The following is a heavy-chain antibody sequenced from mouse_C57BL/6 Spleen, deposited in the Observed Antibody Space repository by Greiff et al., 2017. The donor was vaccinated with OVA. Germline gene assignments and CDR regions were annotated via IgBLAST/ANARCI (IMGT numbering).Heavy chain of an antibody. CDR3: TPHRYGSSFDY. Sequence: EVKLQESGAELVRPGASVKLSCTASGFNIKDDYMHWVKQRPEQGLAWIGWIDPENGDTEYASKFQGKATITADTSSNTAYLQLSSLTSEDTAVYYCTPHRYGSSFDYWGQGTTLTVSS. V-gene: IGHV14-4*01. D-gene: IGHD1-1*01. CDR1: GFNIKDDY. J-gene: IGHJ2*01. CDR2: IDPENGDT.